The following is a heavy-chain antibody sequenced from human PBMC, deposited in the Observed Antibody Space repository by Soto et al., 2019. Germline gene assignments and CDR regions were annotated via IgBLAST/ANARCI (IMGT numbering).Heavy chain of an antibody. CDR2: IYYSGST. V-gene: IGHV4-39*01. Sequence: QLQLQESGPGLVKPSETLSLTCTVSGGSISRSSYYWGWIRQPPGKWLEWIGSIYYSGSTYYNPSLKTRVTISVDTSKNRFSLKRSSMTAADAAVYYCATHQGYYGSGSYCFDYWGLGTKVTVSS. D-gene: IGHD3-10*01. J-gene: IGHJ4*02. CDR1: GGSISRSSYY. CDR3: ATHQGYYGSGSYCFDY.